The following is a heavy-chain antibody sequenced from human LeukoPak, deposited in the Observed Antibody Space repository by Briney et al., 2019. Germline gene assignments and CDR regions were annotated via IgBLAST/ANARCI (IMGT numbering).Heavy chain of an antibody. CDR1: GFTFSSYW. Sequence: EGSLRLSCAASGFTFSSYWMSWVRQAPGKGGEGVANIKQDGREKYYMDSVKGRFTLSRDNAKNALSLNMNSVRAEDTDVYYCARGVSLVVVVLVALDIWGQRTMGTASS. CDR2: IKQDGREK. J-gene: IGHJ3*02. CDR3: ARGVSLVVVVLVALDI. D-gene: IGHD2-21*01. V-gene: IGHV3-7*01.